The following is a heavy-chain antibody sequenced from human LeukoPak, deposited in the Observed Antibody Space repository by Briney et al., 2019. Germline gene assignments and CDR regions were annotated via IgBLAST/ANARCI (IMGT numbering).Heavy chain of an antibody. CDR3: ARELTMIVVGTGPHFDI. CDR2: IIPILGIA. Sequence: SVKVSCKASGGTFSSYATSWVRQAPGQGLEWMGRIIPILGIANYAQKFQGRVTITADKSTSTAYMELSSLRSEDTAVYYCARELTMIVVGTGPHFDIWGQGTMVTVSS. D-gene: IGHD3-22*01. J-gene: IGHJ3*02. V-gene: IGHV1-69*04. CDR1: GGTFSSYA.